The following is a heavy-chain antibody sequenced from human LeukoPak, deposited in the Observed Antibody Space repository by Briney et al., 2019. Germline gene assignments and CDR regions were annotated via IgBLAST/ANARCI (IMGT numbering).Heavy chain of an antibody. J-gene: IGHJ3*02. Sequence: SGGSLRLSCAASGFTFSSYSMNWVRQAPGKGLEWVSSISSSSSYIYYPDSVKGRFTISRDNAKNSLYLQMNGLRAEDTAVYYCARDVAYYYESSGYYSLGFDIWGQGTMVTVSS. CDR2: ISSSSSYI. D-gene: IGHD3-22*01. CDR1: GFTFSSYS. CDR3: ARDVAYYYESSGYYSLGFDI. V-gene: IGHV3-21*01.